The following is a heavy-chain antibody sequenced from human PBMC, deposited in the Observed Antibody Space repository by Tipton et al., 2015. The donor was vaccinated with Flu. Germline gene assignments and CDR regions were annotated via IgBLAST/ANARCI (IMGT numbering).Heavy chain of an antibody. CDR2: ISNDGRDS. Sequence: SLRLSCAASGFSLSGFDMHWVRQAPGKGLEWVALISNDGRDSYYADSVKGRFTISRDNFKNTLYLEMNSLTSEDTSVYYCARDRGAPGYWGQGALVTVAS. D-gene: IGHD3-10*01. V-gene: IGHV3-30*03. J-gene: IGHJ4*02. CDR1: GFSLSGFD. CDR3: ARDRGAPGY.